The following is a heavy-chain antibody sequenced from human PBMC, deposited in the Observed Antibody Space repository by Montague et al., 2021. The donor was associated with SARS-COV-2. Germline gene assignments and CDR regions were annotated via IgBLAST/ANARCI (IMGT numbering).Heavy chain of an antibody. CDR1: GASISTGIYY. Sequence: TLPLTCTVSGASISTGIYYWSWIRQPAGKGLEWIGRIRTTGHTDYNSSLESRVFMSVDTSTNQFSLSLTSVTAADTAVYFCARFGSGTLEFDLWGQGTLVTVSS. D-gene: IGHD1-26*01. J-gene: IGHJ4*02. V-gene: IGHV4-61*02. CDR3: ARFGSGTLEFDL. CDR2: IRTTGHT.